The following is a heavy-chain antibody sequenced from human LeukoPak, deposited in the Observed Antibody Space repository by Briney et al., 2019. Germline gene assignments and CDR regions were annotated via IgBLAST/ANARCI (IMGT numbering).Heavy chain of an antibody. CDR1: GGSLSTYL. V-gene: IGHV4-59*01. J-gene: IGHJ5*02. Sequence: SETLSLTFSVSGGSLSTYLWSWVRQSPGKRLEWIGYIYYGGTTNYNPSLKSRVTISADTAKNQFSLRLRSVTAADTAIYYCARDTTVASGMHTWGQGTLVTVSS. D-gene: IGHD4-23*01. CDR3: ARDTTVASGMHT. CDR2: IYYGGTT.